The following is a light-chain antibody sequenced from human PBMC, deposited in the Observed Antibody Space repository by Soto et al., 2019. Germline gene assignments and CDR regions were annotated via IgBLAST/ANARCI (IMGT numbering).Light chain of an antibody. V-gene: IGKV3-20*01. J-gene: IGKJ1*01. Sequence: NVLTQSPGTLSLSPGERATLSCRASQSVSNNYLAWYQQKPCQAPRLLIYGASKRDTGIQNRFSGSGSGTDFTLTIRRLEPEEFAVYYCQEYGSSGTVVQGTKVDSK. CDR1: QSVSNNY. CDR2: GAS. CDR3: QEYGSSGT.